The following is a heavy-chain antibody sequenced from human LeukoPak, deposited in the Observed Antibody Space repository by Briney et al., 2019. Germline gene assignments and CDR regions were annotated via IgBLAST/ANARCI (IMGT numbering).Heavy chain of an antibody. V-gene: IGHV4-39*07. CDR1: GGSISSSSYY. CDR2: IHHSGST. CDR3: AMGNGAAFDY. Sequence: SETLSLTCTVSGGSISSSSYYWGWIRQPPGKGLEWIGRIHHSGSTNNNPSLNSRVTISVDKSKNQFSLNLSSVTAADTAVYYCAMGNGAAFDYWGQGILVTVSS. J-gene: IGHJ4*02. D-gene: IGHD1-1*01.